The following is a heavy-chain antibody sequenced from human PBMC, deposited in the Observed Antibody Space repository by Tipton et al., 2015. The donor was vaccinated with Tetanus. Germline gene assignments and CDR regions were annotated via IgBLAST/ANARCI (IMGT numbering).Heavy chain of an antibody. J-gene: IGHJ4*02. CDR3: ARAGMVTDDRSKFDS. V-gene: IGHV4-4*07. Sequence: PGLVKPSETLSLTCTVTRGPISSYYWSWIRQPVGKGLEWIGHISNGNTDYTPSLKSRVTLSVDTSTNQFSMKLRSVTAADTAVYYCARAGMVTDDRSKFDSWGQGSLVSVSS. CDR2: ISNGNT. CDR1: RGPISSYY. D-gene: IGHD2-21*02.